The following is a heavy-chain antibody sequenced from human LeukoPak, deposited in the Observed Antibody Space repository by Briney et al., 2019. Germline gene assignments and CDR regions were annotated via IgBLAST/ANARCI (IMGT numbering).Heavy chain of an antibody. V-gene: IGHV3-33*01. J-gene: IGHJ4*02. CDR3: ARGTWGSTYYFDY. D-gene: IGHD7-27*01. CDR2: MWDDGTNE. Sequence: PGGSLRLSCTASGFNFGIYGMHWVRQAPGKGLEWVAVMWDDGTNEYYVESVKGRFTISRDNGKRTLYLQMNSLRVEDTAVYYCARGTWGSTYYFDYWGQGTLVTVSS. CDR1: GFNFGIYG.